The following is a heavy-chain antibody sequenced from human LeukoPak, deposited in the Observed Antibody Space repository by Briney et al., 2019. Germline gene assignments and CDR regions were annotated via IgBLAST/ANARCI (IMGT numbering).Heavy chain of an antibody. CDR1: GFTFSSYW. V-gene: IGHV3-74*01. D-gene: IGHD7-27*01. CDR3: ARGPSGWGSLDS. Sequence: GGSLRLSCAASGFTFSSYWMRWVRQAPGKGLVWVSRINSDGSSTNYADSVKGRFTISRDNAKNTLYLQVKSLRAEDTAVYYCARGPSGWGSLDSWGQGTLVTVSS. J-gene: IGHJ4*02. CDR2: INSDGSST.